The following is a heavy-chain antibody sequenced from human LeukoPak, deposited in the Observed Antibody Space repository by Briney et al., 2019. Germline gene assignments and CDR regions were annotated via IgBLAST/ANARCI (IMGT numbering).Heavy chain of an antibody. D-gene: IGHD2-21*02. V-gene: IGHV4-30-2*01. CDR1: GGSINSGVYS. CDR2: IYHSGST. J-gene: IGHJ5*02. CDR3: AGAAYCGGDCPNWFDP. Sequence: SETLSLTCSVSGGSINSGVYSWNWIRQPPGKGLEWNGYIYHSGSTYYNPSLKSQVTISIDRSKNLFSLKLTSVTAADTAVYYCAGAAYCGGDCPNWFDPWGQGTLVTVSS.